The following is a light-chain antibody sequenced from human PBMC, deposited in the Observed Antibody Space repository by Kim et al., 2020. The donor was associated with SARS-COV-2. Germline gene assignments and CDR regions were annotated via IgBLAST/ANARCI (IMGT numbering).Light chain of an antibody. J-gene: IGLJ2*01. V-gene: IGLV3-1*01. CDR3: QAWDSSPV. Sequence: VSVSTGQTASIPCSGDKLGDKYACWYQQKPGQSPVLVIYQDSKRPSGIPERFSGSNSGNTATLTISGTQAMDEADYYCQAWDSSPVFGGGTQLTVL. CDR1: KLGDKY. CDR2: QDS.